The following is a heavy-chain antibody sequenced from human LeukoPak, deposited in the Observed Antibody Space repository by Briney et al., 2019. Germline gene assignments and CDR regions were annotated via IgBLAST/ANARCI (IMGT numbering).Heavy chain of an antibody. CDR3: AREGIAAAGMPVDY. CDR2: ISGSGGST. V-gene: IGHV3-23*01. J-gene: IGHJ4*02. Sequence: PGGSLRLSCAASGFTFSSYAISWVRQAPGKGLEWVSAISGSGGSTYYADSVKGRFTISRDNSKNTLYLQMNSLRAEDTAVYYCAREGIAAAGMPVDYWGQGTLVTVSS. CDR1: GFTFSSYA. D-gene: IGHD6-13*01.